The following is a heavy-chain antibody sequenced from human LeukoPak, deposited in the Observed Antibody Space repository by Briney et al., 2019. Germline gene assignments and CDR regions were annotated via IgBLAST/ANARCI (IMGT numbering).Heavy chain of an antibody. V-gene: IGHV4-34*01. CDR2: INHSGST. CDR1: GGSFSGYY. CDR3: ARFWRGWFGELKNWFDP. D-gene: IGHD3-10*01. J-gene: IGHJ5*02. Sequence: ASETLSLTCAVYGGSFSGYYWSWIRQPPGKGLEWIGEINHSGSTNYNPSLKSRVTISVDTSKNQFSLKLSSVTAADTAVYYCARFWRGWFGELKNWFDPWGQGTLVTVSS.